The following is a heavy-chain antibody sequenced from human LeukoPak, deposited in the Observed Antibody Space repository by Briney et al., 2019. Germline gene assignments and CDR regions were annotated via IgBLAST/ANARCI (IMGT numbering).Heavy chain of an antibody. D-gene: IGHD3-3*01. CDR3: ARAYYDFWSGYSYYFDY. Sequence: GASVKVSCKASGYTFTDYYMHWVRQAPGQGLEWMGWINPNSGGTNYAQKFQGRVTMTRDTSISTAYMELSRLRSDDTAVYYCARAYYDFWSGYSYYFDYWGQGTLVTVSS. J-gene: IGHJ4*02. CDR1: GYTFTDYY. V-gene: IGHV1-2*02. CDR2: INPNSGGT.